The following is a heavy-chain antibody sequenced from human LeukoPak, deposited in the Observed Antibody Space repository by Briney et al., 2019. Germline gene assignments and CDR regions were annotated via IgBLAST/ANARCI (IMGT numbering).Heavy chain of an antibody. CDR3: AKEGGGLDY. CDR1: GYMFTGYH. J-gene: IGHJ4*02. V-gene: IGHV1-2*02. CDR2: ISLNSGGT. D-gene: IGHD3-16*01. Sequence: ASVKVSCKASGYMFTGYHMHWVRQAPGQGLEWMGWISLNSGGTSYAQTFEGRVTMTRDTSISTAYMVLSRLRSADTAVYYCAKEGGGLDYWGQGTLVTVSS.